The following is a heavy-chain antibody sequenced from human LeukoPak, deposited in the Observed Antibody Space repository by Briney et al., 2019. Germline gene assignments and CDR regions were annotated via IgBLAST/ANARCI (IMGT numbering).Heavy chain of an antibody. J-gene: IGHJ4*02. D-gene: IGHD3-22*01. CDR2: ISGGGDAA. Sequence: GGSLRLSCIASGFSLSGYAMSWVRQAPGKGLEWVSTISGGGDAAYYADSVKGRFTISRDNSKNTLYLQMNSLRAEDTAVYYCPRKYGSSGYFDYWGRGTLVTVSS. CDR3: PRKYGSSGYFDY. V-gene: IGHV3-23*01. CDR1: GFSLSGYA.